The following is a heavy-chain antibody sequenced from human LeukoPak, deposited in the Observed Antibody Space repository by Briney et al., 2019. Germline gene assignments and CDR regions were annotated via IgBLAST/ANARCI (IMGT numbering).Heavy chain of an antibody. J-gene: IGHJ4*02. CDR3: ARALGITGTTDFDY. D-gene: IGHD1-7*01. CDR2: ISSSSSNI. CDR1: GFTFSSYS. V-gene: IGHV3-48*02. Sequence: GGSLRLSCAASGFTFSSYSMNWVRQAPGKGLEWVSYISSSSSNIYYADSVKGRFTISRDNAKNSLYLQMNSLRDEETAVYYCARALGITGTTDFDYWGQGTLVTVSS.